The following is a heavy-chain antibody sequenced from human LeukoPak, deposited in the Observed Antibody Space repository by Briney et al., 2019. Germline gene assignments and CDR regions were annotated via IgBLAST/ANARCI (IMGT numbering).Heavy chain of an antibody. Sequence: SETLSLTCTVSGGSTSSYYWSWIRQPPGKGLEWIGYIYYSGSTNYNPSLKSRVTISVDTSKNQFSLKLSSVTAADTAVYYCARLGYDSSGYRHDYWGQGTLVTVSS. CDR2: IYYSGST. D-gene: IGHD3-22*01. J-gene: IGHJ4*02. CDR3: ARLGYDSSGYRHDY. CDR1: GGSTSSYY. V-gene: IGHV4-59*01.